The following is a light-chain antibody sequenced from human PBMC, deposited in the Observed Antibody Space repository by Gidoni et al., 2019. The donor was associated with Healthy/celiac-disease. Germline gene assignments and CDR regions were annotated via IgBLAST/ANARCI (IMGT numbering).Light chain of an antibody. CDR2: EVS. V-gene: IGLV2-14*01. CDR1: SSDVGGYNY. Sequence: QSALTQPASVSGSPGPSIPISCTGTSSDVGGYNYVSWYQQHPGKAPKLMIYEVSNRPPGVPDRFSGSKSGNTASLTISGLQAEDEADYYCSSYTSSSTPVFGGGTKLTVL. J-gene: IGLJ3*02. CDR3: SSYTSSSTPV.